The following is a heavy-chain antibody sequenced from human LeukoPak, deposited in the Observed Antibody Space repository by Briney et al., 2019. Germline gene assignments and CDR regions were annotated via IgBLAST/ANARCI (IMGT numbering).Heavy chain of an antibody. V-gene: IGHV3-30-3*01. CDR1: GFTFSSYA. D-gene: IGHD4-17*01. J-gene: IGHJ3*02. CDR2: ISYDGTNK. Sequence: PGRSLRLSCAASGFTFSSYAMHWVRQAPGKGLEWVAVISYDGTNKYYADSVKGRFTISRDNSKNTLYLQMNNLRTEDTAVYYCARGLYSNGEADVFDIWGQGTMVTVSS. CDR3: ARGLYSNGEADVFDI.